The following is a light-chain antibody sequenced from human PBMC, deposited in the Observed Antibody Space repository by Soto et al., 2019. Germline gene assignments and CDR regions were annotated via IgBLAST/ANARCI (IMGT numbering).Light chain of an antibody. CDR1: QSVSSSY. V-gene: IGKV3-20*01. CDR2: GAS. Sequence: EIVLTQSPGTLSLSPGERATLSCRASQSVSSSYLAWYQQKPGQAPRLLIYGASSRATGIPDRFSGSGSGTDFTLTISRLEPEDFAVYYCQQYAISRTFGQGTKVDI. J-gene: IGKJ1*01. CDR3: QQYAISRT.